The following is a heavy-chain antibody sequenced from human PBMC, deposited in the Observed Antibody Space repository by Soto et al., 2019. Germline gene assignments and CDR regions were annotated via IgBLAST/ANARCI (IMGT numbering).Heavy chain of an antibody. CDR3: ARAGCCSSTSCYIYEGDWFDP. CDR1: GYTFTGYY. Sequence: ASVKVSCKASGYTFTGYYMHWVRQAPGQGLEWMGWINPNSGGTNYAQKFQGWVTMTRDTSISTAYMELSRLRSDDTAVYYCARAGCCSSTSCYIYEGDWFDPWGQGTLVTVSS. J-gene: IGHJ5*02. V-gene: IGHV1-2*04. CDR2: INPNSGGT. D-gene: IGHD2-2*02.